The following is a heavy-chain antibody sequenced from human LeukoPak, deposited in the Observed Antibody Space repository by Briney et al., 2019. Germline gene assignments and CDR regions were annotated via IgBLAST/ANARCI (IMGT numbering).Heavy chain of an antibody. Sequence: ASVKVSCKASGYTFTGYHVHWVRQAPGQGLEWMGRINPNSGVTNYAQKFQGRVTMTRHTSITTAHMELSRLRSDDTAAYYCARDRSGILGYYYNGMDVWGQGTTVTVSS. J-gene: IGHJ6*02. CDR1: GYTFTGYH. V-gene: IGHV1-2*06. CDR2: INPNSGVT. CDR3: ARDRSGILGYYYNGMDV. D-gene: IGHD3-10*01.